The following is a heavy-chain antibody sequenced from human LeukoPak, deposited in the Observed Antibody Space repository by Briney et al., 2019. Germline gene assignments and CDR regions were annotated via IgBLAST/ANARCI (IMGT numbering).Heavy chain of an antibody. J-gene: IGHJ6*02. Sequence: PGGSLRLSCAASGFTFDDYAMYWVRQAPGKGLEWVSAIDWNSGSIDYADSVKGRFAISGDNAKNSLWLQMNSLRAEDTALYYCVQGRGPYYYYYSMDVWGQGTTVTVSS. CDR2: IDWNSGSI. D-gene: IGHD5-24*01. V-gene: IGHV3-9*01. CDR3: VQGRGPYYYYYSMDV. CDR1: GFTFDDYA.